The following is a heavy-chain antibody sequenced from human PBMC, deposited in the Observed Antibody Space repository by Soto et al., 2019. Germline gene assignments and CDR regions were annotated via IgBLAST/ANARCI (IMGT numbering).Heavy chain of an antibody. V-gene: IGHV4-34*01. Sequence: SETLSLTCAVYGGSLSGYYWRWIRPPPGKGLEWIGEINHSGSTNYNPSLKSRVTISVDTSKNQFSLKLSSVTAADTAVYYCARGRMVRGVIIPKYYYYYGMDVWGQGTKVTVSS. CDR1: GGSLSGYY. CDR3: ARGRMVRGVIIPKYYYYYGMDV. D-gene: IGHD3-10*01. CDR2: INHSGST. J-gene: IGHJ6*02.